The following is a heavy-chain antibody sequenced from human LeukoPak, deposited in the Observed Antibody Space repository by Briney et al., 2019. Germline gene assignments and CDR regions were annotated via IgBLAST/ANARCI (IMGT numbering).Heavy chain of an antibody. D-gene: IGHD7-27*01. CDR2: IYYSGRA. V-gene: IGHV4-39*07. J-gene: IGHJ6*02. Sequence: SETLSLTCTVSGDSISSSSYYWGWIRQSPGKGLEWIGSIYYSGRAFYNPSLKSRVTISVDTSKNQFSLKLSSVTAADTAVYYCARERGWGSFDYYYYYGMDVWGQGTTVTVSS. CDR1: GDSISSSSYY. CDR3: ARERGWGSFDYYYYYGMDV.